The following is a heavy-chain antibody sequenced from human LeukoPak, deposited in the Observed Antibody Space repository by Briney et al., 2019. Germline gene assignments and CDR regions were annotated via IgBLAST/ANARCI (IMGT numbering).Heavy chain of an antibody. CDR3: AKDPYDSSGYYFPGAFDI. D-gene: IGHD3-22*01. J-gene: IGHJ3*02. V-gene: IGHV3-33*06. CDR1: GFTFSTYG. CDR2: VWSDGNGK. Sequence: GRSLRLSCAASGFTFSTYGMHWVRQAPGKGLEWVALVWSDGNGKFYADSVKGRFTISRDNSKNTLYLQMNSLRAEDTAVYYCAKDPYDSSGYYFPGAFDIWGQGTMVTVSS.